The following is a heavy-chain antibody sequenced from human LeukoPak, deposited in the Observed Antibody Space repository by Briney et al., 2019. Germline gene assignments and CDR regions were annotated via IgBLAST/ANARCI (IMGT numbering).Heavy chain of an antibody. D-gene: IGHD6-13*01. CDR2: IYYSGST. Sequence: ASETLSLTCTVSGGSISSYYWSWIRQPPGKGLEWIGYIYYSGSTNYNPSLKSRVTISVDTSKNQFSLKLSSVTAADTAVYYCARSDSSSWAYFDYWGQGTLVTVSS. CDR1: GGSISSYY. V-gene: IGHV4-59*01. J-gene: IGHJ4*02. CDR3: ARSDSSSWAYFDY.